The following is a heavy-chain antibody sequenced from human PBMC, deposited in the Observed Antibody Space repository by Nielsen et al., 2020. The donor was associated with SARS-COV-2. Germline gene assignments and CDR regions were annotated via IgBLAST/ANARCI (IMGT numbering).Heavy chain of an antibody. CDR3: ARNYHNSSTFPTVFDY. CDR1: GFTFNTYS. Sequence: GSLRLSCAASGFTFNTYSINWVRQAPGKGLEWVALMSSDGTDKNYADSVMGRFTISRGNSKNTLYLQMNSLRAEDTAVYYCARNYHNSSTFPTVFDYWGQGIQVTVSS. D-gene: IGHD2/OR15-2a*01. CDR2: MSSDGTDK. J-gene: IGHJ4*02. V-gene: IGHV3-30*04.